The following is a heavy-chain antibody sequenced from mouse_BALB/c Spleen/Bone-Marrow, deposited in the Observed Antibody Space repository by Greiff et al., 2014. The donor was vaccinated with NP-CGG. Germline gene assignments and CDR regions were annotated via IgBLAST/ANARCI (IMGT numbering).Heavy chain of an antibody. CDR1: GYTFTSYV. V-gene: IGHV1-14*01. CDR2: INPYNDGT. Sequence: LVESGPELVKPGASVKMPCKASGYTFTSYVMHWVKQKPGQGLEWIGYINPYNDGTTYNEKFKGKATLTSDESSSTAYMELSSLTSEDSAVYYCARGNYYDYDYFDYWGQGTTLTVSS. CDR3: ARGNYYDYDYFDY. D-gene: IGHD2-4*01. J-gene: IGHJ2*01.